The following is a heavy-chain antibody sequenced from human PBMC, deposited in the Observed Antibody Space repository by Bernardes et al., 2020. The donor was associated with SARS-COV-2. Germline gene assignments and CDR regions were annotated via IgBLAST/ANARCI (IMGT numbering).Heavy chain of an antibody. Sequence: GGSLRLSRAASGFTFDDYAMHWVRQAPGKGLEWVSGISWNSGSIGYADSVKGRFTISRDNAKNSLYLQMNSLRAEDTALYYCAKEGGMLYGSGDSRFDPWGQGTLVTVSS. CDR3: AKEGGMLYGSGDSRFDP. CDR2: ISWNSGSI. CDR1: GFTFDDYA. J-gene: IGHJ5*02. V-gene: IGHV3-9*01. D-gene: IGHD3-10*01.